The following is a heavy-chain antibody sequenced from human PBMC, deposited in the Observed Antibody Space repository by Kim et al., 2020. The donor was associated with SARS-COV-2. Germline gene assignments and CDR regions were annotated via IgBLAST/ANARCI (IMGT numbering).Heavy chain of an antibody. CDR1: GFTFSSYG. J-gene: IGHJ3*02. CDR2: IWYDGSNK. Sequence: GGSLRLSCAASGFTFSSYGMHWVRQAPGKGLEWVAVIWYDGSNKYYADSVKGRFTISRDNSKNTLYLQMNSLRAEDTAVYYCAVDYGDYDDAFDIWGQGTMVTVSS. CDR3: AVDYGDYDDAFDI. V-gene: IGHV3-33*01. D-gene: IGHD4-17*01.